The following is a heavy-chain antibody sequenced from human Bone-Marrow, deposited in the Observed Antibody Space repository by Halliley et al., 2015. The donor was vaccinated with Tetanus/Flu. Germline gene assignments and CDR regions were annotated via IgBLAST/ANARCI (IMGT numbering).Heavy chain of an antibody. Sequence: IGYLFSRGTASYNPSLKRRLTISVDTSKNQFSLRLNSVTAADAAVYFCARVISADGGYYFDSWGQGTLVSVSS. J-gene: IGHJ4*02. CDR2: LFSRGTA. D-gene: IGHD2-15*01. CDR3: ARVISADGGYYFDS. V-gene: IGHV4-31*02.